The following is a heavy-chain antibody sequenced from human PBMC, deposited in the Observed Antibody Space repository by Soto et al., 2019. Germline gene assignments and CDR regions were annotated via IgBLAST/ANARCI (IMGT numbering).Heavy chain of an antibody. CDR2: ITGSGGST. CDR1: GFHFRCNA. J-gene: IGHJ4*02. D-gene: IGHD2-21*01. Sequence: GFLKPLWSASGFHFRCNALKRVRPGSGEGLEGVSVITGSGGSTKYADSVKGRFTISRDNSKNTLYLQMNSLRAEDTAVYYCAKKYCGSGPCHTFGPGLFDWRGQGTLVTVSS. CDR3: AKKYCGSGPCHTFGPGLFDW. V-gene: IGHV3-23*01.